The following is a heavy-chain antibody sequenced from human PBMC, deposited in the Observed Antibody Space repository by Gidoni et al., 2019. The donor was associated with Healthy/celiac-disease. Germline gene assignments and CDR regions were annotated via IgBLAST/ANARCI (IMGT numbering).Heavy chain of an antibody. Sequence: QVQLVESGGGVVQPGRSLRLSCSATGFTFSSSAMHWVRQAPGKGLEWVAVISYDGSNKYYADSVKGRFTISRDNSKNTLYLQMNSLRAEDTAVYYCARDLSGYSSTNQDYWGQGTLVTVSS. CDR1: GFTFSSSA. D-gene: IGHD6-13*01. CDR3: ARDLSGYSSTNQDY. CDR2: ISYDGSNK. J-gene: IGHJ4*02. V-gene: IGHV3-30*01.